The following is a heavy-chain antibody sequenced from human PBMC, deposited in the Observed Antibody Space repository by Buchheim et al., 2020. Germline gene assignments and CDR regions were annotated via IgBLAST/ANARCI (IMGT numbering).Heavy chain of an antibody. V-gene: IGHV3-30-3*01. CDR1: GFTFSSYA. CDR2: ISYDGSNK. CDR3: ARDSKSPELRFLEWLRTKYYYYGMDV. D-gene: IGHD3-3*01. J-gene: IGHJ6*02. Sequence: QVQLVESGGGVVQPGRSLRLSCAASGFTFSSYAMHWVRQAPGKGLEWVAVISYDGSNKYYADSVKGRFTISRDNSKNTLYLQMNSLRAEDTAVYYRARDSKSPELRFLEWLRTKYYYYGMDVWGQGTT.